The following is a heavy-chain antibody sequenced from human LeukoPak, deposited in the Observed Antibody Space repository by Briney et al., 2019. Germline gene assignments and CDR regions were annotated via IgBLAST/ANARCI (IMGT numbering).Heavy chain of an antibody. CDR2: IRYDGSNK. V-gene: IGHV3-30*02. CDR3: AKDLHYGSGRPGIFDY. J-gene: IGHJ4*02. CDR1: GFTFSSYG. Sequence: PGGSLRLSCAASGFTFSSYGMHWVRQAPGKGLEWVAFIRYDGSNKYYADSVKGRFTIFRDNSKNTLYLQMNSLRAEDTAVYYCAKDLHYGSGRPGIFDYWGQGTLVTVSS. D-gene: IGHD3-10*01.